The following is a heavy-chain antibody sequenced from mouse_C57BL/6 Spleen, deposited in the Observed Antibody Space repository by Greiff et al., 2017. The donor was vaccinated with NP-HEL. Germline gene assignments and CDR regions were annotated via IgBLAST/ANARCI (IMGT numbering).Heavy chain of an antibody. J-gene: IGHJ3*01. CDR1: GYTFTSYW. D-gene: IGHD2-5*01. CDR3: ARGGYRSNYVAY. V-gene: IGHV1-55*01. CDR2: IYPGSGST. Sequence: QVHVKQSGAELVKPGASVKMSCKASGYTFTSYWITWVKQRPGQGLEWIGDIYPGSGSTNYNEKFKSKATLTVDTSSSTAYMQLSSLTSEDSAVYYCARGGYRSNYVAYWGQGTLVTVSA.